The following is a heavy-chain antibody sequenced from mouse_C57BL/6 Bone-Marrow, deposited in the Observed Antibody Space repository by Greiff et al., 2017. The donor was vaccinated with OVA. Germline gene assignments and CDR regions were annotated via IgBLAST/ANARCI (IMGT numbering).Heavy chain of an antibody. J-gene: IGHJ1*03. CDR3: ARSGLRRRSYWYFDV. V-gene: IGHV1-66*01. D-gene: IGHD2-4*01. CDR1: GYSFTSYY. Sequence: VQRVESGPELVKPGASVKISCKASGYSFTSYYIHWVKQRPGQGLEWIGWIYPGSGNTKYNEKFKGKATLTADTSSSTAYMQLSSLTSEDSAVYYCARSGLRRRSYWYFDVWGTGTTVTVSS. CDR2: IYPGSGNT.